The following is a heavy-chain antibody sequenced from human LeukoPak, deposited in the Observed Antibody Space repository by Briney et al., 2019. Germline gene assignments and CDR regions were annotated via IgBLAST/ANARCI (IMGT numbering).Heavy chain of an antibody. CDR1: GGSISSYY. J-gene: IGHJ3*02. CDR2: IYYSGST. CDR3: AREGTWYSSSARRAFDI. V-gene: IGHV4-59*01. Sequence: SETLSLTCTVSGGSISSYYGSWIRQPPGKGLEWIGYIYYSGSTNYNPSLKSRVTISVDTSKNQFSLKLSSVTAADTAVYYCAREGTWYSSSARRAFDIWGQGTMVTVSS. D-gene: IGHD6-6*01.